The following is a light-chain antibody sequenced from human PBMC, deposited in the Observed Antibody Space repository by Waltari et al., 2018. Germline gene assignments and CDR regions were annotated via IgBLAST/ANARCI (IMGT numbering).Light chain of an antibody. CDR3: QNHERLPAV. V-gene: IGKV3-20*01. CDR1: QSVGRY. CDR2: GAS. Sequence: EIVLTQSPGTLSLSPGERATLSCRASQSVGRYLVWYQQKPGQAPGLLIYGASSRAAGIPDRFSGSGSGTDFSLTISRLEPEDFAVYYCQNHERLPAVFGQGTKVEIK. J-gene: IGKJ1*01.